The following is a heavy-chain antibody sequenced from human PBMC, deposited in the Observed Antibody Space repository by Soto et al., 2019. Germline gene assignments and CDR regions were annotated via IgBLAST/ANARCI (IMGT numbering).Heavy chain of an antibody. D-gene: IGHD1-1*01. CDR2: INPGGVGT. CDR3: VRTIQPGTTTYFDY. V-gene: IGHV1-46*03. CDR1: GYTFTSYY. Sequence: ASVKVSCKASGYTFTSYYIHWVRQAPGQGLEWMGIINPGGVGTSYAQKFQGRVTMARDTSTSTVYMELNSLKTEDTAVYYCVRTIQPGTTTYFDYWGQGTLVTVSS. J-gene: IGHJ4*02.